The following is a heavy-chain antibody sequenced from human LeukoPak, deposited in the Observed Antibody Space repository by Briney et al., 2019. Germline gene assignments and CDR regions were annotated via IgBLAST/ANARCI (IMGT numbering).Heavy chain of an antibody. CDR1: GFPFSSYA. D-gene: IGHD4-17*01. CDR2: ISDSGGST. J-gene: IGHJ5*02. V-gene: IGHV3-64*04. CDR3: ACGDSNLFDP. Sequence: GGSLRLSCSASGFPFSSYAMHWVRQAPGKGLEYVSAISDSGGSTYYADSVKGRFTISRDNAKNSLFLQMSSLRAEDTAVYYCACGDSNLFDPWGQGTLVTVSS.